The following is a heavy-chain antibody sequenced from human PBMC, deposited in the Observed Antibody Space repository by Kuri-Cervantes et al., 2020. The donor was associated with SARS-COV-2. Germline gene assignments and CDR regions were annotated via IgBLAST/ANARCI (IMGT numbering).Heavy chain of an antibody. CDR1: GFTFSSYS. D-gene: IGHD3-22*01. CDR3: ARPRDDSSGYAIFDY. J-gene: IGHJ4*02. CDR2: ISGSGGST. Sequence: GGSLRLSCAASGFTFSSYSMSWVRQAPGKGLEWVSAISGSGGSTYYADSVKGRFTISRDNSKNTLYLQMNSLRAEDTAVYYCARPRDDSSGYAIFDYWGQGTLVTVSS. V-gene: IGHV3-23*01.